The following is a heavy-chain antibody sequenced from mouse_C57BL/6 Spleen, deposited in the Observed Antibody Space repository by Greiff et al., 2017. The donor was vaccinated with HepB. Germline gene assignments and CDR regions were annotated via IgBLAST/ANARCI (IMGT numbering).Heavy chain of an antibody. D-gene: IGHD2-5*01. CDR3: ARQRHYSNYGDY. J-gene: IGHJ2*01. Sequence: VQLQQPGAELVKPGASVKMSCKASGYTFTSYWITWVKQRPGQGLEWIGDIYPGSGSTNYNEKFKSKATLTVDTSSSTAYMQLSSLTSEDSAVYYWARQRHYSNYGDYWGQGTTLTVSS. CDR2: IYPGSGST. CDR1: GYTFTSYW. V-gene: IGHV1-55*01.